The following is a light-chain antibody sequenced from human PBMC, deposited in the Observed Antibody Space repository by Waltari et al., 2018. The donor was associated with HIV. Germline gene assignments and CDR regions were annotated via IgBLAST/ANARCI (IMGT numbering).Light chain of an antibody. V-gene: IGLV1-44*01. Sequence: QSVLTQPPSVSGTPGQNVTISCSGSSTNIGSNIVNWYQQVPEAAPKLLIYSNVQRPSGVPDRFSGSKSGTSASLAIRGLQSADEADYYCAAWDDSLNGMFGGGTKLTV. J-gene: IGLJ3*02. CDR1: STNIGSNI. CDR2: SNV. CDR3: AAWDDSLNGM.